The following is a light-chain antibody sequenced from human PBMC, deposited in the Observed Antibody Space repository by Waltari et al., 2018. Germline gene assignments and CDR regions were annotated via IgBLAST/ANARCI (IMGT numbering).Light chain of an antibody. CDR3: MQGVHWPRT. Sequence: DVVMTQSPLSLSVTLGQPASISCRSSQSLLYSDGNTYLTWFHQRPGQSPRRLIYTVSNRDSGVPDRFSGSGSDTDFTLKISRVEAEDVGVYYCMQGVHWPRTFGQGTKVEIK. CDR2: TVS. CDR1: QSLLYSDGNTY. V-gene: IGKV2-30*01. J-gene: IGKJ1*01.